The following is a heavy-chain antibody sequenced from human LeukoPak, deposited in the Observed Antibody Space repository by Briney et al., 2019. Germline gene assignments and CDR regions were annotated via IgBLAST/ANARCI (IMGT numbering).Heavy chain of an antibody. CDR1: GFTFSSYS. CDR3: ARAGFDYDFWSGYYAFDY. D-gene: IGHD3-3*01. V-gene: IGHV3-21*01. CDR2: ISSSSSYI. J-gene: IGHJ4*02. Sequence: PGGSLRLSCAASGFTFSSYSMNWVRQAPGKGLEWVSSISSSSSYIYYADSVKGRFTISRDNAKNSLYLQMNCLRAEDTAVYYCARAGFDYDFWSGYYAFDYWGQGTLVTVSS.